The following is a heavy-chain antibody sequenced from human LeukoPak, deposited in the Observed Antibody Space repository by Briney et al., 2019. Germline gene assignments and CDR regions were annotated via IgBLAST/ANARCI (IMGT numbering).Heavy chain of an antibody. CDR2: IYYSGST. CDR3: ARVPTAMVTHSDY. V-gene: IGHV4-31*03. Sequence: SEILSLTRTVSGGSISSGGYYWSWIRQHPGKGLEWIGYIYYSGSTYYNPSLKSRVTISVDTSKNQFSLKLSSVTAADTAVYYCARVPTAMVTHSDYWGQGTLVTVSS. D-gene: IGHD5-18*01. CDR1: GGSISSGGYY. J-gene: IGHJ4*02.